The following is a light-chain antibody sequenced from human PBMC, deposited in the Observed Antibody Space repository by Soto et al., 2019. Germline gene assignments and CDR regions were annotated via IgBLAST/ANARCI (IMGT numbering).Light chain of an antibody. V-gene: IGKV1-6*01. CDR3: MQDNSYPRT. Sequence: AIQMTQSPSSLSAFPGDTVTITCRASQDIRKDLSWYQQKPGKAPKLLIYGTDSLERGVQSRFSGSGSATDFTLTIRSLQPEDFATYYCMQDNSYPRTFGQGTKVDIK. CDR1: QDIRKD. CDR2: GTD. J-gene: IGKJ1*01.